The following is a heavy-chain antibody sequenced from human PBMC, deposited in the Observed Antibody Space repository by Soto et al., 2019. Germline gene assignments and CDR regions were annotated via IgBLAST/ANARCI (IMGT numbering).Heavy chain of an antibody. Sequence: PSETLSLTCTVSGASISTDYWSWIRQHPGKGLEWIGYIYYSGSTYYNPSLKSRVTISVDTSKNQFSLKLNSVTAADTAVYYCARSSTSANYFDYWGQGTLVTVSS. J-gene: IGHJ4*02. V-gene: IGHV4-59*06. CDR3: ARSSTSANYFDY. D-gene: IGHD2-2*01. CDR1: GASISTDY. CDR2: IYYSGST.